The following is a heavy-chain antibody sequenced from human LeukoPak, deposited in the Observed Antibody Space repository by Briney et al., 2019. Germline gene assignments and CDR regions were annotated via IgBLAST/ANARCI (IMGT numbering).Heavy chain of an antibody. J-gene: IGHJ4*02. CDR2: IGSSNVYT. Sequence: GGSLRPSCTASGFTFSDSYMSWLRQAPGKGLERISKIGSSNVYTNYADSVKGRFTISRDNADNPLFLQMDSLRAEDTAVYYCARVYCSGGACNRYFFDFWGQGTLVTVSS. V-gene: IGHV3-11*06. CDR1: GFTFSDSY. D-gene: IGHD2-15*01. CDR3: ARVYCSGGACNRYFFDF.